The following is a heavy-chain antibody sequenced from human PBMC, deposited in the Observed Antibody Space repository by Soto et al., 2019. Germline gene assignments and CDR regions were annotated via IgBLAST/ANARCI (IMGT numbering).Heavy chain of an antibody. Sequence: GASVKVSCKASGYTFTSYGISWVRQAPGQGLEWMGWISAYNGNTNYAQKLQGRVTMTTDTSTSTAYMELRSLRSDDTAVYYCARDHYDILTGYYKGNWFDPWGQGTLVTVSS. J-gene: IGHJ5*02. V-gene: IGHV1-18*01. CDR2: ISAYNGNT. CDR3: ARDHYDILTGYYKGNWFDP. CDR1: GYTFTSYG. D-gene: IGHD3-9*01.